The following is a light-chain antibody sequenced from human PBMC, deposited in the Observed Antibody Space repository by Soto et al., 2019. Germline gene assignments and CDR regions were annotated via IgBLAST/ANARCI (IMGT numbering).Light chain of an antibody. V-gene: IGLV2-14*01. J-gene: IGLJ1*01. CDR2: EVS. Sequence: QSALTQPASVSGSPGQSITISCTGTSSDVGGYNYVSWFQQHPGKAPKLMIYEVSNRPSGVSNRSSGSGSGNTASLTISGLQSEDEAEYYCNSYTNNNTFVFGTGTKVTVL. CDR3: NSYTNNNTFV. CDR1: SSDVGGYNY.